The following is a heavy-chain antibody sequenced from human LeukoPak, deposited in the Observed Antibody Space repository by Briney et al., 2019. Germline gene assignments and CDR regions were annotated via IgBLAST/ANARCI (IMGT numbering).Heavy chain of an antibody. CDR2: IWYDGSNK. CDR3: ARDHPPRITMIVVVDMDV. CDR1: GFSFSSYG. J-gene: IGHJ6*03. V-gene: IGHV3-30*19. D-gene: IGHD3-22*01. Sequence: GGSLRLSCAASGFSFSSYGMHWVRQAPGKGLEWVAVIWYDGSNKYYADSVKRRFTISRDNSKNTLYLQMNSLRAEDTAVYYCARDHPPRITMIVVVDMDVWGKGTTVTVSS.